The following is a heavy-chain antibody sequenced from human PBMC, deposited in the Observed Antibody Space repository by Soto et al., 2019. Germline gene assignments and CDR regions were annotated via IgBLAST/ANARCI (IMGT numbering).Heavy chain of an antibody. D-gene: IGHD3-10*01. V-gene: IGHV4-59*08. CDR2: MHYGGNS. Sequence: SETPFLSYTGSGGSIRSYYCNRFRQPPGKGLEWIGHMHYGGNSDFNPSLRSRVTMSVDTSKNQFSLKLSSVTAADTALEDCARKGFGEIHGILDARGKGTIVT. J-gene: IGHJ6*03. CDR1: GGSIRSYY. CDR3: ARKGFGEIHGILDA.